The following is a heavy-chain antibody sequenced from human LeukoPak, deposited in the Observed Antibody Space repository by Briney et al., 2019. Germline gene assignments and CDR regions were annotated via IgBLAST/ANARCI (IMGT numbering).Heavy chain of an antibody. CDR1: GYTFTSYA. V-gene: IGHV1-3*03. CDR3: AREAPRAPYYYYYMDV. Sequence: ASVKVSCKASGYTFTSYAMHWVRQAPGQRLEWMGWINAGNGNTKYSQEFQGRVTITADKSTSTAYMELSSLRSEDTAVYYCAREAPRAPYYYYYMDVWGKGTTVTVSS. J-gene: IGHJ6*03. CDR2: INAGNGNT.